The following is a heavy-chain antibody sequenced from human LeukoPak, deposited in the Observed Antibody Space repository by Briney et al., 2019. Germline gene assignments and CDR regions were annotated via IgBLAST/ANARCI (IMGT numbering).Heavy chain of an antibody. CDR1: GFTFSSYW. CDR3: ARVVVGSPPRAFDI. J-gene: IGHJ3*02. Sequence: GGSLRLSCAASGFTFSSYWMHWVRQAPGKGLVWVSRINSDGSSTSNADSVKGRFNISRDNAKNTLWLQMNSLRAEDTAVYYCARVVVGSPPRAFDIWGQGTMVTVSS. V-gene: IGHV3-74*01. D-gene: IGHD2-15*01. CDR2: INSDGSST.